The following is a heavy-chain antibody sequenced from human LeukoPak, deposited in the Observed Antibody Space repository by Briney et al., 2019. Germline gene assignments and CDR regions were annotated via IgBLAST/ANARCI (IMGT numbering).Heavy chain of an antibody. CDR1: GYTFTSYG. Sequence: ASVKVSCKASGYTFTSYGISWVRQAPGQGLEWMGWISAYNGNTNYAQKFQGRVTITADESTSTAYMELSSLRSEDTAVYYCAGDCSGGSCYYYYGMDVWGQGTTVTVSS. CDR2: ISAYNGNT. V-gene: IGHV1-18*01. J-gene: IGHJ6*02. D-gene: IGHD2-15*01. CDR3: AGDCSGGSCYYYYGMDV.